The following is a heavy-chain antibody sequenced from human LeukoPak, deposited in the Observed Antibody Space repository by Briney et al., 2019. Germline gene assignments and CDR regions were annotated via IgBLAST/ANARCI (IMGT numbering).Heavy chain of an antibody. V-gene: IGHV3-30*02. CDR2: IWPNGSNK. J-gene: IGHJ4*02. CDR1: GFTFSTYG. Sequence: PGGSLRLSCAASGFTFSTYGMHWVRQAPGKGLEWVAVIWPNGSNKYHADSVKGRFTISRDNSKNTLYLQMNSLRAEDTAVYYCAKDLGNYYDSSGPFDYWGQGTLVTVSS. CDR3: AKDLGNYYDSSGPFDY. D-gene: IGHD3-22*01.